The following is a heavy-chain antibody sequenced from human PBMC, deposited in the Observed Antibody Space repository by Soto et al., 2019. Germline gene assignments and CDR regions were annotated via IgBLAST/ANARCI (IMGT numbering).Heavy chain of an antibody. D-gene: IGHD2-15*01. CDR1: GFTFSSYS. CDR3: ARLPDCSGGSCYSEGIYY. V-gene: IGHV3-21*01. Sequence: LSCAASGFTFSSYSMNWVRQAPGKGLEWVSSISSSSSYIYYAGSVKGRFTISRDNAKNSLYLQMNSLRAEDTAVYYCARLPDCSGGSCYSEGIYYWGQGTLVTVSS. J-gene: IGHJ4*02. CDR2: ISSSSSYI.